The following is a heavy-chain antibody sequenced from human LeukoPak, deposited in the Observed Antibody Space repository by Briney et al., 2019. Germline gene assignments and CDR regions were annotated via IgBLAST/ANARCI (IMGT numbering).Heavy chain of an antibody. Sequence: GRSLRLSCAASGFTFSSYTMHWVRQAPGKGLEWVAVISYDGSNKYFTDSVKGRFTISRDNSKNTLYLQMNSLRAEDTAVYYCARGIGSGSDAFDIWGQGTMVTVSS. D-gene: IGHD3-10*01. CDR2: ISYDGSNK. J-gene: IGHJ3*02. V-gene: IGHV3-30*14. CDR3: ARGIGSGSDAFDI. CDR1: GFTFSSYT.